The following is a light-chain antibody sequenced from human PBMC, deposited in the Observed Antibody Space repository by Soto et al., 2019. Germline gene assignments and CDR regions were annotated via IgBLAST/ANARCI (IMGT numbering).Light chain of an antibody. CDR2: GAS. Sequence: EIVLTQSPGTLSLSPGERATLSCRASQSVSSSYLAWYQQKPGQAPRLLIYGASSRATGIPDRFSGSGSGTDLTLTISRLEPEEFAVYYGQQYGSSPGTFGQRTKLEIK. V-gene: IGKV3-20*01. J-gene: IGKJ2*01. CDR3: QQYGSSPGT. CDR1: QSVSSSY.